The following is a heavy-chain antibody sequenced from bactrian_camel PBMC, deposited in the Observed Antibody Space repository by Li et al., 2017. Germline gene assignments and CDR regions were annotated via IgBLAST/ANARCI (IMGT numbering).Heavy chain of an antibody. Sequence: HVQLVESGGGSVQAGGSLRLSCAASGLTTSRYCMGWFRQALGKEREVVATIDRSGGTTYADSVKGRFTISRDNAKNTVYLQMNSLKPEDTAMYYCAADLVKGGSWWDEWYEYNYWGQGTQVTVSS. J-gene: IGHJ4*01. CDR3: AADLVKGGSWWDEWYEYNY. V-gene: IGHV3S53*01. CDR2: IDRSGGT. CDR1: GLTTSRYC. D-gene: IGHD6*01.